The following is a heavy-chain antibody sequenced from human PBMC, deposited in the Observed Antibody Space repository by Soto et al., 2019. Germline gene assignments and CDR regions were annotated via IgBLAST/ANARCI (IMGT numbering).Heavy chain of an antibody. J-gene: IGHJ4*02. CDR2: ISYGGGTT. Sequence: EVQLLESGGGLVQPGGSLRLSCAASEFTFSNYAMSWVRQAPGKGLEWVSAISYGGGTTYYADSVKGRFTISRDNSXNXLYLQMNSLRAEDTAVYYCAKNPGYYYDSTGYHFDYWGQGTLVTVSS. CDR1: EFTFSNYA. V-gene: IGHV3-23*01. D-gene: IGHD3-22*01. CDR3: AKNPGYYYDSTGYHFDY.